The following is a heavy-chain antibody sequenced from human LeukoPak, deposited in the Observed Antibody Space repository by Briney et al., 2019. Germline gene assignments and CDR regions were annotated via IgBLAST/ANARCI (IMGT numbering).Heavy chain of an antibody. V-gene: IGHV3-30*18. D-gene: IGHD6-19*01. CDR2: ISYDGSNK. J-gene: IGHJ4*02. CDR3: AKVRFVDSSGWTQVLIDY. Sequence: GGSLRLSCAASGFTFSSYGMHWVRRAPGKGLEWVAVISYDGSNKYYADSVKGRFTISRDNSKNTLYLQMNSLRAEDTAVYYCAKVRFVDSSGWTQVLIDYWGQGTLVTVSS. CDR1: GFTFSSYG.